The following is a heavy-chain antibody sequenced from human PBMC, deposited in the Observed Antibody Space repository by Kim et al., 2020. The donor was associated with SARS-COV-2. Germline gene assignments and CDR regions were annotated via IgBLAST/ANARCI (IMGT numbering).Heavy chain of an antibody. CDR2: IYYSGST. D-gene: IGHD3-16*02. CDR3: ARGGPADDYVWGSYRSLGY. V-gene: IGHV4-59*01. Sequence: SETLSLTCTVSGGSISSYYWSWIRQPPGKGLEWIGYIYYSGSTNYNPSLKSRVTISVETSKNQFSLKLSSVTAADTAVYYCARGGPADDYVWGSYRSLGYWGQGTLVTVSS. CDR1: GGSISSYY. J-gene: IGHJ4*02.